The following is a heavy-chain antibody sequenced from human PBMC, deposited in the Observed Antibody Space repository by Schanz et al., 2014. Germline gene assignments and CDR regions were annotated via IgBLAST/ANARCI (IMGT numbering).Heavy chain of an antibody. CDR2: IGNGGVTI. CDR1: GFPFSDYF. D-gene: IGHD3-10*01. CDR3: ARIGGSVFDY. J-gene: IGHJ4*02. Sequence: QVQLVDSGGGLVKPGGSLRLSCTASGFPFSDYFMAWIRQPPGRGLEWVSYIGNGGVTIYYADSVKGRFTISRDNSKISLYRQMNSLRAEDTAVYYCARIGGSVFDYWAQGTLVTVSS. V-gene: IGHV3-11*01.